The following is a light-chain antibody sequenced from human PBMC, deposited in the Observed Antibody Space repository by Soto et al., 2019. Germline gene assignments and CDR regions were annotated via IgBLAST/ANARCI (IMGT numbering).Light chain of an antibody. Sequence: QSALTQPPSAAGSPGQSVTISCTGTSTDVGGYNYVSWYQQYPGKAPKLMIYEVSKRPSGVPDRFSGSKSGNTASLTVSGLQAEDEADYYCTSFTSSSTWVFGGGTKVTVL. J-gene: IGLJ3*02. CDR2: EVS. V-gene: IGLV2-8*01. CDR3: TSFTSSSTWV. CDR1: STDVGGYNY.